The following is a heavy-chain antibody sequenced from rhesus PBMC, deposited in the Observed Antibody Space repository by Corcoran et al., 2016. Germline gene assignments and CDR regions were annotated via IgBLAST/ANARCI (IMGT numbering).Heavy chain of an antibody. V-gene: IGHV3-54*02. CDR1: GFTFSSYG. CDR2: ISDDGSKK. D-gene: IGHD3-34*01. J-gene: IGHJ4*01. Sequence: EVQLVESGGGLVQPGGSLRLSCAASGFTFSSYGMHWVRQAPGKGLEWVTVISDDGSKKDYADSVEDRFTISRDNSKNMLYIKRNNMVLEDAAVYYCARDLGGELFDYWGQGVLVTVSS. CDR3: ARDLGGELFDY.